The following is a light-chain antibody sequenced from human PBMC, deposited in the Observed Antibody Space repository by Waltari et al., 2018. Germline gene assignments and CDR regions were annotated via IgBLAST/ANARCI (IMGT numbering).Light chain of an antibody. CDR3: QNHERLPAT. V-gene: IGKV3-20*01. J-gene: IGKJ1*01. Sequence: EVVLTQSPGTLSLSPGGRATLSCRASQSVSKYLAWYQQRPGQAPRLLIYAASTRATGIPDRFSGSGSGTDFSLTISRLEPEDFAVYYCQNHERLPATFGQGTKVEIK. CDR2: AAS. CDR1: QSVSKY.